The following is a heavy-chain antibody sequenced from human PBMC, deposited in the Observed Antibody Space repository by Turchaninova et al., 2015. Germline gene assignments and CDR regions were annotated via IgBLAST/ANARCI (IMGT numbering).Heavy chain of an antibody. J-gene: IGHJ4*02. CDR3: ARGGAAAGMTPHFDY. V-gene: IGHV4-34*01. CDR1: GGSVSGYS. CDR2: INHSGST. Sequence: QVQLQQWGAGLLKPSETLSLPCAGYGGSVSGYSWSWIRQPPGKGVEWIGEINHSGSTNYTPSLTSRVTISVDTSKNQFSLRLSSVTAADTAVYYCARGGAAAGMTPHFDYWGQGTLVTVSS. D-gene: IGHD6-13*01.